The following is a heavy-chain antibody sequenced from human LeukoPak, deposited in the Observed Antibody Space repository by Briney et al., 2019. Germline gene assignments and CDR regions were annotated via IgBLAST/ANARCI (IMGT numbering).Heavy chain of an antibody. J-gene: IGHJ4*02. D-gene: IGHD1-26*01. Sequence: GESLKISCKVSGYSLSNYWIAWVRQMPGKDLEWMGFVFPADSDTRYSPSFQGQVTISADKSINTAYLQWSSLKASDTAIYYCARYDGGATADFWGQGTLVTVSS. CDR2: VFPADSDT. CDR3: ARYDGGATADF. CDR1: GYSLSNYW. V-gene: IGHV5-51*01.